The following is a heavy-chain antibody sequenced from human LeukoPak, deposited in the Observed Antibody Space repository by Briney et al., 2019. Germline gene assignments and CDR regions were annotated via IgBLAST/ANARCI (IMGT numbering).Heavy chain of an antibody. V-gene: IGHV1-69*13. CDR3: ARDTAMLGLFDP. Sequence: SVKVSCKASGGTFSSYAISWVRQAPGQGLEWMGGIIPIFGTANYAQKFQGRVTITADESTSTAYMELSSLRSEDTAVYYCARDTAMLGLFDPLGQGTLVTVSS. CDR1: GGTFSSYA. D-gene: IGHD5-18*01. CDR2: IIPIFGTA. J-gene: IGHJ5*02.